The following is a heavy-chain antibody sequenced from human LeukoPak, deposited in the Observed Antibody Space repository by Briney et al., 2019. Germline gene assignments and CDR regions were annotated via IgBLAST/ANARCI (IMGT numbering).Heavy chain of an antibody. CDR3: ARGPLHVGFDI. D-gene: IGHD3-10*02. J-gene: IGHJ3*02. CDR2: INHSGST. V-gene: IGHV4-34*01. Sequence: PSETLSLTCAVYGGSFSGYYWSWLRQPPGKGLEWIGEINHSGSTNYNPSLKSRVTISVDTSKNQFSLKLSSVTAADTAVYYCARGPLHVGFDIWGQGTMVTVCS. CDR1: GGSFSGYY.